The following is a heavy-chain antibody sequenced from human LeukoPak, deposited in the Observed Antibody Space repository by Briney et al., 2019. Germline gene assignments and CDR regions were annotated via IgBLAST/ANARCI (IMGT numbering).Heavy chain of an antibody. J-gene: IGHJ5*02. V-gene: IGHV4-38-2*01. CDR3: ARNTTEVVTAIWFDP. CDR1: GYSISSGDY. Sequence: PSETLSLTCAVSGYSISSGDYWGWIRQPPGKGLEWIGSIYHSGSTHYNPSLKSRVTISVDTSKYQFCLKLSSVTAADTAVYYCARNTTEVVTAIWFDPWGQGTLVTVSS. D-gene: IGHD2-21*02. CDR2: IYHSGST.